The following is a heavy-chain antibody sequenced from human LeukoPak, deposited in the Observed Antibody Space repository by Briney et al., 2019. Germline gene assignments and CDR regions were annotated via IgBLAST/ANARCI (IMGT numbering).Heavy chain of an antibody. CDR2: INPNSGGT. V-gene: IGHV1-2*04. J-gene: IGHJ4*02. CDR3: ARAMVTAITEFDY. D-gene: IGHD2-21*02. Sequence: ASVKVSCKASGYTFTSYYMHWVRQAPGQGLEWMGWINPNSGGTNYAQKFQGWVTMTRDTSISTAYMELSRLRSDDTAVYYCARAMVTAITEFDYWGQGTLVTVSS. CDR1: GYTFTSYY.